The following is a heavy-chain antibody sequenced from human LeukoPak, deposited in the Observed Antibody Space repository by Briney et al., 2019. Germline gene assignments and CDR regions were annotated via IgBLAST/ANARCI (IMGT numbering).Heavy chain of an antibody. CDR3: AKQGAARQDYYMDV. CDR2: IIPVFGTA. J-gene: IGHJ6*03. CDR1: GGSFRSYA. Sequence: ASVKVSRKASGGSFRSYAISWVRQAPGQGLEWMGRIIPVFGTANYAQKFQERVTITADIVSNTAYLEVTSLTSDDTAVYFCAKQGAARQDYYMDVWGNGTTVTVSS. D-gene: IGHD5-18*01. V-gene: IGHV1-69*06.